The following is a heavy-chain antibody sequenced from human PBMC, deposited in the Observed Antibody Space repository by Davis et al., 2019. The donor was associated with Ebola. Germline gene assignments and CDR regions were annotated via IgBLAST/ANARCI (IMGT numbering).Heavy chain of an antibody. Sequence: GGSLRLSCAASGLSVNSNYMHWVRQAPGKGLEWVARIKRDSDEGTRDYAASVRGRFIISRDDGGNTLYLNMNRLKTEDTATYYCATDEGGSRYWGQGAPVIVSS. CDR1: GLSVNSNY. J-gene: IGHJ4*02. V-gene: IGHV3-15*05. CDR3: ATDEGGSRY. D-gene: IGHD1-26*01. CDR2: IKRDSDEGTR.